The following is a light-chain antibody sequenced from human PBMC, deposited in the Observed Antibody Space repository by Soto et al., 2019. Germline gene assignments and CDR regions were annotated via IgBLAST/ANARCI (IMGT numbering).Light chain of an antibody. J-gene: IGLJ2*01. CDR1: NSNIGRND. Sequence: QSVLAQPPSASGTPGQRVTSPCSGSNSNIGRNDVTWYQQVPGTAPQCLIYSNDQRPSGVPDRISGSRSGTSASLAISGLQSGDEAEYYCAAWDDTLRARVFGGGTKLTVL. CDR2: SND. CDR3: AAWDDTLRARV. V-gene: IGLV1-44*01.